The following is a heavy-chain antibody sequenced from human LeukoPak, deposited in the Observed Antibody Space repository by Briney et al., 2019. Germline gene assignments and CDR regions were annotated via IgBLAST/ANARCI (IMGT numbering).Heavy chain of an antibody. V-gene: IGHV1-46*01. D-gene: IGHD3-9*01. CDR3: ARLEYYDILTGYRGGDY. CDR1: GYTFTSYY. J-gene: IGHJ4*02. Sequence: EASVKVSCKASGYTFTSYYMHWVRQAPGQGLEWMGIINPSGGSTSYAQKFQGRVTMTRDMSTSTVYMELSSLRSEDTAVYYCARLEYYDILTGYRGGDYWGQGTLVTVSS. CDR2: INPSGGST.